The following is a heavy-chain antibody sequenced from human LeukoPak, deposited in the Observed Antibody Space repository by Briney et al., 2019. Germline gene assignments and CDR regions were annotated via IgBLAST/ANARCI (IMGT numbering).Heavy chain of an antibody. D-gene: IGHD2-2*01. CDR3: ARAYCNSTSCPITGGYYYYAMDV. J-gene: IGHJ6*02. CDR1: GFTLSSYA. Sequence: GGSLRLSCAASGFTLSSYAMHWVRQAPGKGLEWVAVISHDGTNKYYADSVKGRFTISRDNSKNTLYLHMNSLRVEDTAVYYCARAYCNSTSCPITGGYYYYAMDVWGQGTTVTVSS. V-gene: IGHV3-30*04. CDR2: ISHDGTNK.